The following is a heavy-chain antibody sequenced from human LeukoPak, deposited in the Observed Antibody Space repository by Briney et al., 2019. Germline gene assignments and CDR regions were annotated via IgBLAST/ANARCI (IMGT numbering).Heavy chain of an antibody. CDR2: ISGSGGST. J-gene: IGHJ5*02. D-gene: IGHD3-9*01. Sequence: GGSLRLSCEASGFTFNTYPMSWVRQAPGRGLEWVSGISGSGGSTYYADSVRGRFTISRDNAKNTLYLQMNSLRAEDTAVYYCAKGRRYNILTGYYVSEVDPWGQGTLVTVSS. CDR1: GFTFNTYP. V-gene: IGHV3-23*01. CDR3: AKGRRYNILTGYYVSEVDP.